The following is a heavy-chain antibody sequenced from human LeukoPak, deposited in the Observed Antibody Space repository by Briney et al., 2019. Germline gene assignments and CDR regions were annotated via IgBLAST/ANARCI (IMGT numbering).Heavy chain of an antibody. Sequence: PSETLSLTCTVSGGSISSYYWNWIRQPPGKGLEWIGYIYYSGSTNYNPSLKSRVTISVDTSKNQFSLKLSPVTAADTAVYYCARGGAAVADRAFDIWGQGTMVTVSS. CDR2: IYYSGST. CDR3: ARGGAAVADRAFDI. CDR1: GGSISSYY. J-gene: IGHJ3*02. V-gene: IGHV4-59*01. D-gene: IGHD6-19*01.